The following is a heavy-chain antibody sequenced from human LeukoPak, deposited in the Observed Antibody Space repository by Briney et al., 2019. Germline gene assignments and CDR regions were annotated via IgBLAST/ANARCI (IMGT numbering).Heavy chain of an antibody. V-gene: IGHV4-30-4*01. J-gene: IGHJ6*02. CDR2: IYYSGST. CDR3: ARDHVMIRGVSYDYLAMDV. D-gene: IGHD3-10*01. CDR1: GGSISSGDYY. Sequence: SETLSLTCTVSGGSISSGDYYWSWIRQPPGKGLEWIGYIYYSGSTYYNPSLKSRVTISVDMSKNQFSLRLSSVTAADTAVYYCARDHVMIRGVSYDYLAMDVWGQGTTVTVSS.